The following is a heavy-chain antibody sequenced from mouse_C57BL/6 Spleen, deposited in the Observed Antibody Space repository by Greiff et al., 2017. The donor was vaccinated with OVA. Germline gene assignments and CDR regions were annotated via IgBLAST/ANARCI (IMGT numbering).Heavy chain of an antibody. J-gene: IGHJ4*01. D-gene: IGHD1-1*01. CDR2: IDPSDSYP. CDR1: GYTFTSYW. V-gene: IGHV1-50*01. CDR3: ARSYYYGSSYHYAMDY. Sequence: QVQLQQPGAELVKPGASVKLSCKASGYTFTSYWMQWVKQRPGQGLEWIGEIDPSDSYPNYNQKFKGKATLTVDTSSSTAYMQLSSLTSEDSAVYYCARSYYYGSSYHYAMDYWGQGTSVTVSS.